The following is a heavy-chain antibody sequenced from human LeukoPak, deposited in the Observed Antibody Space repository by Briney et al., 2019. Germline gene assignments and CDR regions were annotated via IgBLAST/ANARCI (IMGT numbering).Heavy chain of an antibody. D-gene: IGHD4/OR15-4a*01. V-gene: IGHV3-30*03. CDR3: ARDTLGEGEDANYAVYYFDY. J-gene: IGHJ4*02. Sequence: PGRSLRLSCSASGFTFSSYGMKWARQAPGKGLEWVAVISYDGSNKYYADSVKGRFTISRDNGKNSLDLQMNSLRADDTAVYYCARDTLGEGEDANYAVYYFDYWGQGTVVTVSS. CDR1: GFTFSSYG. CDR2: ISYDGSNK.